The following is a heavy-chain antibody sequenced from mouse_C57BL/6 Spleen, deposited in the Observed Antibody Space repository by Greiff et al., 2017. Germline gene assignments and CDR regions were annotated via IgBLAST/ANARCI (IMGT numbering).Heavy chain of an antibody. CDR2: IHPSDSDT. J-gene: IGHJ1*03. Sequence: VQLQQPGAELVKPGASVKVSCKASGYTFTSYWMHWVKQRPGQGLEWIGRIHPSDSDTNYNQKFKGKATLTVDKSSSTAYMQLSSLTSEDSAVYYCATISTAVYCYFDVWGTGTTLTVSS. D-gene: IGHD2-1*01. V-gene: IGHV1-74*01. CDR1: GYTFTSYW. CDR3: ATISTAVYCYFDV.